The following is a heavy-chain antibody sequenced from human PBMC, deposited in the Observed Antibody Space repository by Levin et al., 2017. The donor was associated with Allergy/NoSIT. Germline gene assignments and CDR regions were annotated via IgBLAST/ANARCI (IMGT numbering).Heavy chain of an antibody. CDR2: IIPIFGTA. V-gene: IGHV1-69*13. Sequence: SVKVSCKASGGTFSSYAISWVRQAPGQGLEWMGGIIPIFGTANYAQKFQGRVTITADESTSTAYMELSSLRSEDTAVYYCARDPGRGAVADAFDIWGQGTMVTVSS. J-gene: IGHJ3*02. CDR1: GGTFSSYA. D-gene: IGHD6-19*01. CDR3: ARDPGRGAVADAFDI.